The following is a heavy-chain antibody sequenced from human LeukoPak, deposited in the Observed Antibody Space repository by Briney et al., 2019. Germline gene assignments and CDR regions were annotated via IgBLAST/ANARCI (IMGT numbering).Heavy chain of an antibody. D-gene: IGHD6-19*01. V-gene: IGHV5-51*01. Sequence: GESLKISCKGSGYSFTNYWIGWVRQMPGKGLGWMGLVYPGDSDIRYSPSFDGQVTISADRSITTAYLQWSSLKASDTAIYYCARRSGGWYYFDYWGQGTLVTVSS. CDR2: VYPGDSDI. CDR3: ARRSGGWYYFDY. CDR1: GYSFTNYW. J-gene: IGHJ4*02.